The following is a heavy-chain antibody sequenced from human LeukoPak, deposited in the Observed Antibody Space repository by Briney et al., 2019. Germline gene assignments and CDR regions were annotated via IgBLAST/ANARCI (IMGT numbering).Heavy chain of an antibody. J-gene: IGHJ3*02. Sequence: GGSLRLSCAASGFTFSSYGMHWVRQAPGKGLEWVAFIRYDGSNKYYANSVKGRFTISRDNSKNTLYLQMNSLRAEDTAVYYCAKDIVVVPAATLRDDAFDIWGQGTMVTVSS. CDR3: AKDIVVVPAATLRDDAFDI. CDR1: GFTFSSYG. CDR2: IRYDGSNK. D-gene: IGHD2-2*01. V-gene: IGHV3-30*02.